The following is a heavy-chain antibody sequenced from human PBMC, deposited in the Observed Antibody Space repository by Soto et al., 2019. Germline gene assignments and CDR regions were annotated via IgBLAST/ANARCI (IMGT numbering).Heavy chain of an antibody. CDR1: GGTFSNYV. Sequence: QVQLVQSGTEVKKPGSSAKVSCKASGGTFSNYVISWVRQAPGQGLEWMGGIIPLFGTTDYAKKFQGRIANTADESTPPVYMDLSSLSFVDTAGDFCEIDVCYGELSLVWGQGTTVIVSS. CDR3: EIDVCYGELSLV. CDR2: IIPLFGTT. D-gene: IGHD1-26*01. J-gene: IGHJ6*02. V-gene: IGHV1-69*01.